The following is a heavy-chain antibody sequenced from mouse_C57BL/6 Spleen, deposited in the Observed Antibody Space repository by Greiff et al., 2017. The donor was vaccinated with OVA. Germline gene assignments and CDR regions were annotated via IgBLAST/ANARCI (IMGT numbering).Heavy chain of an antibody. CDR1: GYSFTDYN. CDR2: INPNYGTT. CDR3: ARATTVVRNAMDY. V-gene: IGHV1-39*01. D-gene: IGHD1-1*01. Sequence: EVKLQESGPELVKPGASVKISCKASGYSFTDYNMNWVKQSNGKSLEWIGVINPNYGTTSYNQKFKGKATLTVDQSSSTAYMQLNSLTSEDSAAYYCARATTVVRNAMDYWGQGTSVTVSS. J-gene: IGHJ4*01.